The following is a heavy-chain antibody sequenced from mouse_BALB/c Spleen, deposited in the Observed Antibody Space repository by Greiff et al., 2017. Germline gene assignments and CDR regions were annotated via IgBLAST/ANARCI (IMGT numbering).Heavy chain of an antibody. CDR2: IDPENGDT. J-gene: IGHJ4*01. Sequence: VQLKQSGAELVRSGASVKLSCTASGFNIKDYYMHWVKQRPEQGLEWIGWIDPENGDTEYAPKFQGKATMTADTSSNTAYLQLSSLTSEDTAVYFCARDYDGAMDYWGQGTSVTVSS. CDR1: GFNIKDYY. V-gene: IGHV14-4*02. D-gene: IGHD2-4*01. CDR3: ARDYDGAMDY.